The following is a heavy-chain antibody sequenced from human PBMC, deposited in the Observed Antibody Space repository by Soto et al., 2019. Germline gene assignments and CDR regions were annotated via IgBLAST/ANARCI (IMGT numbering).Heavy chain of an antibody. Sequence: GGSLRLSCAASGFNFRSYGMHWARQAPGKGLEWVAVISYDGSAKWYVDSVKGRFTISRDTSKNILYLQMNSLRAEDTAVYYCAKDEGAEDDILTGYPLFDYRGQGILVTVSS. D-gene: IGHD3-9*01. V-gene: IGHV3-30*18. CDR2: ISYDGSAK. J-gene: IGHJ4*02. CDR3: AKDEGAEDDILTGYPLFDY. CDR1: GFNFRSYG.